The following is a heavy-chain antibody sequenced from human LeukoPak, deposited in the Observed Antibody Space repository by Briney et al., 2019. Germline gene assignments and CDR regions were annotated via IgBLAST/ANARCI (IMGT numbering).Heavy chain of an antibody. V-gene: IGHV4-4*07. Sequence: PSETLSLTCTVSGGSIRSYYWSWIRQPAGEGLESIGRIYSSGTTNYNPSLKSRVTMSVDMSTNQFSLRLSSVTAADTAIYYCARDGYTASYYSLDYWGQGILVTVSS. CDR2: IYSSGTT. CDR1: GGSIRSYY. D-gene: IGHD1-26*01. CDR3: ARDGYTASYYSLDY. J-gene: IGHJ4*02.